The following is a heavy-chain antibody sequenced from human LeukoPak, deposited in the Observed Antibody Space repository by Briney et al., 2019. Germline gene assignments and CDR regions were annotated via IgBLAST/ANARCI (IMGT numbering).Heavy chain of an antibody. CDR2: IRYDGSNK. CDR3: AKAMVVTAPTRHWYFDL. J-gene: IGHJ2*01. D-gene: IGHD2-21*02. Sequence: GGSLRLSCAASGFTFSSYGMHWVRQAPGKGLEWVAFIRYDGSNKYYADSVKGRFTISRDNSKNTLYLQMNSLRAEDTAVYYCAKAMVVTAPTRHWYFDLWGRGTLVTVSS. V-gene: IGHV3-30*02. CDR1: GFTFSSYG.